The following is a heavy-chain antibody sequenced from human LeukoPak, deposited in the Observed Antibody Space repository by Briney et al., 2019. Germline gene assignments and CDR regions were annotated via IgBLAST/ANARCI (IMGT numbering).Heavy chain of an antibody. D-gene: IGHD6-13*01. CDR1: GYSISSGYY. CDR3: ARGGSTWYADY. J-gene: IGHJ4*02. V-gene: IGHV4-61*01. Sequence: SETLSLTCTVSGYSISSGYYWGWIRQPPGKGLEWIGYIHYSGSTNYNPSLKSRVTMSIDTSKNQFSLRVTSVTAADTAVYYCARGGSTWYADYWGQGTLVTVSS. CDR2: IHYSGST.